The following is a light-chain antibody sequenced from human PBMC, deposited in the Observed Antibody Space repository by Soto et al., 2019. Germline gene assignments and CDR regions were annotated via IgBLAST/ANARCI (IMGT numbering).Light chain of an antibody. CDR2: DVT. CDR3: TSFTSGSTPYV. J-gene: IGLJ1*01. CDR1: SSDVGGYNY. Sequence: QSVLTQPASVSGSPGQSITISCAGTSSDVGGYNYVSWYQQLPGKAPQLVIYDVTHRPSGVSDRFSGSRSGNTASLTISGLQAEDEADYYCTSFTSGSTPYVPGTGTKVTVL. V-gene: IGLV2-14*03.